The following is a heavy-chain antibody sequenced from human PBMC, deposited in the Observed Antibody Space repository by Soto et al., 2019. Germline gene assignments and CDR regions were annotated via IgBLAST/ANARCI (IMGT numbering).Heavy chain of an antibody. CDR1: GGSISSGGYY. CDR2: IYYSGST. CDR3: ASFYPDYDFWSGYSKWFDP. Sequence: SETLSLTCTVSGGSISSGGYYWSWIRQHPGKGLEWIGYIYYSGSTYYNPSLKSRATISVDTSKNQFSLKLSSVTAADTAVYYCASFYPDYDFWSGYSKWFDPWGQGTMVTVYS. J-gene: IGHJ5*02. D-gene: IGHD3-3*01. V-gene: IGHV4-31*03.